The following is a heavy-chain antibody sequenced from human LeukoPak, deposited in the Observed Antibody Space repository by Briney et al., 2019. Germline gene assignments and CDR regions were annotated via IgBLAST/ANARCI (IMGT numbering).Heavy chain of an antibody. CDR1: GFTFSSYG. J-gene: IGHJ4*02. D-gene: IGHD3-22*01. V-gene: IGHV3-30*02. CDR2: IRYDGSNK. Sequence: GGSLRLSCAASGFTFSSYGMHWVRQAPGKGLEWVAFIRYDGSNKYYADSVKGRFTISRDNSKNTLYLQMNSLRAEDTAVYYCTTKYYYDSSDYYLIDYWGQGTLVTVSS. CDR3: TTKYYYDSSDYYLIDY.